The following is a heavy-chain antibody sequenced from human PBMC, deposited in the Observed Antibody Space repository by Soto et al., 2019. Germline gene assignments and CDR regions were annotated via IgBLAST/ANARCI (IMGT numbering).Heavy chain of an antibody. J-gene: IGHJ4*02. CDR1: GDLFNNHA. CDR3: AASSAIAAAGYFKF. V-gene: IGHV1-69*01. Sequence: QVQLVQSGAEVKEPGSSVKVSYKASGDLFNNHAFNWVRQAPGQGLEWMGRISPLFSTTNYAQKFQGRVTIGADELTTIVYLEVNNLESDDTAMYYCAASSAIAAAGYFKFWGQGTLVTVSP. CDR2: ISPLFSTT. D-gene: IGHD6-13*01.